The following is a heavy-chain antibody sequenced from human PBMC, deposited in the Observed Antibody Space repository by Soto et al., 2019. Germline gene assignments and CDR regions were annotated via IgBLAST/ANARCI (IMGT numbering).Heavy chain of an antibody. CDR2: ISAYNGNT. CDR3: ARESPPADY. J-gene: IGHJ4*02. Sequence: QVQLVQSGAEVKKPGASVKVSCKASGYTFTSYGISWVRQAPGQGLEWMGWISAYNGNTNYAQKLQGRVTMTTDTTPSTASMEPRRLRSDDTDASYCARESPPADYWGQGTLVTVSS. V-gene: IGHV1-18*01. CDR1: GYTFTSYG.